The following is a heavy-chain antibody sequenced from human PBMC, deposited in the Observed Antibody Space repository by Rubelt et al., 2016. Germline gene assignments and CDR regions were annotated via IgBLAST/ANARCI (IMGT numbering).Heavy chain of an antibody. Sequence: EVHLVESGGDLVQPGGSLRLSCAASGFTFSSHWMHWVRQAPGKGLVWVSRINSDGSIINCADSVKGRFTISRDNAKNTLYLQMNSLRVEDTAVYYCARAARLGCSSTSCYTDVWGRGTTVTVSP. J-gene: IGHJ6*04. CDR3: ARAARLGCSSTSCYTDV. CDR1: GFTFSSHW. V-gene: IGHV3-74*01. D-gene: IGHD2-2*02. CDR2: INSDGSII.